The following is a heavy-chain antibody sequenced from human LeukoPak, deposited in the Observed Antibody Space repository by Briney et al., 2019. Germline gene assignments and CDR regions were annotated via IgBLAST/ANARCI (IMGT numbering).Heavy chain of an antibody. J-gene: IGHJ3*02. D-gene: IGHD3-3*01. V-gene: IGHV4-39*01. CDR1: GGSISSSRYY. Sequence: PSETLSLTCTVSGGSISSSRYYWAWIRQPPGKGLECIASIDHSRSTNYNPSLKSRVTTSVDTSKNQFSLKLSSVTAADTAVYYCARSRLEWFASDAFDIWGQGTMVAVSS. CDR3: ARSRLEWFASDAFDI. CDR2: IDHSRST.